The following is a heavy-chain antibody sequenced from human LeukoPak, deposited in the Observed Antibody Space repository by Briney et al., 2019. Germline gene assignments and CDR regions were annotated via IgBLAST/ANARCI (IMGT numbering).Heavy chain of an antibody. J-gene: IGHJ4*02. D-gene: IGHD3-9*01. CDR3: ARHLERGYDILTGFYGGY. CDR1: GYSFTSYW. V-gene: IGHV5-51*01. CDR2: IYPGDSDT. Sequence: GESLKISCKGSGYSFTSYWIGWVRQMPGKGLEWMGIIYPGDSDTRYSPSFQGQVTISADKSISTAYLQWSSLKASDTAMYYCARHLERGYDILTGFYGGYWGQGTLVTVSS.